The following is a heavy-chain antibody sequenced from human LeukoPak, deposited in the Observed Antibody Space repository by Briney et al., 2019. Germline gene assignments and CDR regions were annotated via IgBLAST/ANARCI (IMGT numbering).Heavy chain of an antibody. V-gene: IGHV4-39*01. D-gene: IGHD6-19*01. CDR1: GDSISTSNSY. CDR2: IYYSGNT. Sequence: SETLSLTCTVSGDSISTSNSYWGWIRQPPGKGLEWIGSIYYSGNTYYNASLQSRVTISIDMSKNQFSLRLSSVTAADTAMYYCVKSGGYGLIDYWGQGTLVTVSS. J-gene: IGHJ4*02. CDR3: VKSGGYGLIDY.